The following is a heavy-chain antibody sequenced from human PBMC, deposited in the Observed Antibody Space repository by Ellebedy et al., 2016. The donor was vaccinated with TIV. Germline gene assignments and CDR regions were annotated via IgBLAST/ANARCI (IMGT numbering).Heavy chain of an antibody. Sequence: GESLKISCAASGFTFSSYSMTWVRQAPGKGLEWVSSISSSSSYIYYADSVKGRFTLSRDSAKNSLFLQMNSLRAEDTAVYYCARDPRLRRALGYFDIWGRGTLVTVSS. CDR3: ARDPRLRRALGYFDI. CDR1: GFTFSSYS. V-gene: IGHV3-21*01. J-gene: IGHJ2*01. D-gene: IGHD3-10*01. CDR2: ISSSSSYI.